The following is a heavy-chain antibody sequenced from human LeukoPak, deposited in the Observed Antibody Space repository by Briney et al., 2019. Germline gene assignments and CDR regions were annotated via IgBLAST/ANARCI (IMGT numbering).Heavy chain of an antibody. CDR2: FDPEDGET. D-gene: IGHD3-10*01. CDR3: ATVTMVRGVIITKNWFDP. CDR1: GYTLTELS. V-gene: IGHV1-24*01. J-gene: IGHJ5*02. Sequence: ASVKVSCKVSGYTLTELSMHWVRQAPGKGFEWMGGFDPEDGETIYAQKFQGRVTMTEDTSTDTAYMELSSLRSEDTAVYYCATVTMVRGVIITKNWFDPWGQGTLVTVSS.